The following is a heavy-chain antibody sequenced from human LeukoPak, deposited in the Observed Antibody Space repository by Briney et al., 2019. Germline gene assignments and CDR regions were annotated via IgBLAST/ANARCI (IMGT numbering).Heavy chain of an antibody. CDR1: GYTFTSYG. Sequence: ASVKVSCKASGYTFTSYGISWVRQAPGQGLEWMGRINPNSGGTNYAQKFQGRVTMTRDTSISTAYMELSRLRSDDTAVYYCAREALGYYDSSGYYAPDDAFDIWGQGTMVTVSS. V-gene: IGHV1-2*06. CDR3: AREALGYYDSSGYYAPDDAFDI. J-gene: IGHJ3*02. CDR2: INPNSGGT. D-gene: IGHD3-22*01.